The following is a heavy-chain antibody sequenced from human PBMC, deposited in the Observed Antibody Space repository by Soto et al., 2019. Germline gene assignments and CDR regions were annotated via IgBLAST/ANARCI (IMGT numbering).Heavy chain of an antibody. D-gene: IGHD3-16*01. V-gene: IGHV1-18*01. CDR1: GYTFTSYG. Sequence: QVQLVQSGAEVKKPGASVKVSCKASGYTFTSYGVSCVRQAPGLGLDWMGWMSAYNGNRNYAQKLQGRVTMTTDTSTSTAYMELRSLRSDDTAVYYCARVGGALGDLDYWGQGTLVTVSS. CDR2: MSAYNGNR. CDR3: ARVGGALGDLDY. J-gene: IGHJ4*02.